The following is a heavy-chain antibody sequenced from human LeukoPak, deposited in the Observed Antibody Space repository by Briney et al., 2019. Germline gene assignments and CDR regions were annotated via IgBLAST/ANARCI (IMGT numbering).Heavy chain of an antibody. Sequence: SETLSLTCAVYGGSFSGYYWSWIRQPPGKGLEWIGEINHSGSTNYNPSLKSRVTISVDTSKNQFSLKLSSVTAADTAVYYCARGVRRPALRYYYYYMDVWGKGTTVTVSS. D-gene: IGHD3-16*01. CDR1: GGSFSGYY. V-gene: IGHV4-34*01. CDR2: INHSGST. J-gene: IGHJ6*03. CDR3: ARGVRRPALRYYYYYMDV.